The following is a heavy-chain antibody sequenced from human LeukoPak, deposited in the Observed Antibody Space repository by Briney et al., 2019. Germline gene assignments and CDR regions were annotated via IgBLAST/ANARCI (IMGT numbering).Heavy chain of an antibody. CDR3: ARSWAIAAAGTV. D-gene: IGHD6-13*01. V-gene: IGHV3-21*01. CDR2: ISSSSSYI. CDR1: GFTFSSYS. J-gene: IGHJ6*04. Sequence: GGSLRLSCAASGFTFSSYSMNWVRQAPGKGLEWVSSISSSSSYIYYADSVKGRFTISRDNAKNSLYLQMNSLRAEDTAVYYCARSWAIAAAGTVWGKGTTVTVSS.